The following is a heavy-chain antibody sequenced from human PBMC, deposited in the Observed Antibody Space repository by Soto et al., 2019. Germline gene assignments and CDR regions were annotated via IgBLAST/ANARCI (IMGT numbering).Heavy chain of an antibody. CDR3: ARVVPGAEAWFGP. J-gene: IGHJ5*02. V-gene: IGHV1-18*01. Sequence: ASVKVSCKASGYTFSNYGITWVRQAPGQPLEWLGWISLYSDGTNYAQKFQGRVSMSTDTSTTTAYMELRSLRSDDTAVYYCARVVPGAEAWFGPWGQGTLVTVSS. CDR1: GYTFSNYG. CDR2: ISLYSDGT. D-gene: IGHD2-2*01.